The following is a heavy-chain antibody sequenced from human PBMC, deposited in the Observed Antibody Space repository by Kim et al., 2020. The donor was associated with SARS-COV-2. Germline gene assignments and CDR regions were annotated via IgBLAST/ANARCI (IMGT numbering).Heavy chain of an antibody. Sequence: GGSLRLSCAVSGFTFSSHSMTWVRQAPGKGLEWVSSITSSGGYISYADSLKGRFTISRDNAKNSLYLQMISLRVEDTAVYYCVRTRFVLEAVDFWGQGTLVTVSS. D-gene: IGHD2-15*01. CDR3: VRTRFVLEAVDF. CDR2: ITSSGGYI. J-gene: IGHJ4*02. CDR1: GFTFSSHS. V-gene: IGHV3-21*06.